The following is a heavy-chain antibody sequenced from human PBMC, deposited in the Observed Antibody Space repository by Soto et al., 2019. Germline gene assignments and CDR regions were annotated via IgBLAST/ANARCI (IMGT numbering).Heavy chain of an antibody. CDR3: ARRYCSSTSCYDHAFDI. CDR1: GGSISNYY. V-gene: IGHV4-59*08. J-gene: IGHJ3*02. Sequence: PSETLPLTCTVSGGSISNYYWSWIRQPPGKGLEWIGYIYYSGSTNYNPSLKGRVAISVDTSKNQFSLKLSSVTAADTAVYYCARRYCSSTSCYDHAFDIWGQGTMVTVSS. CDR2: IYYSGST. D-gene: IGHD2-2*01.